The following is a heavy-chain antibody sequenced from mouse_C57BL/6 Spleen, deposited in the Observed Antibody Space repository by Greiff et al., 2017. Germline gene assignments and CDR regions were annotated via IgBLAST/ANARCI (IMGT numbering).Heavy chain of an antibody. J-gene: IGHJ3*01. V-gene: IGHV1-55*01. D-gene: IGHD2-2*01. CDR1: GYTFTSYW. CDR2: IYPGSGST. CDR3: ARNYEGYDGAWFAY. Sequence: QVQLQQPGAELVKPGASVKMSCKASGYTFTSYWITWVKQRPGQGLEWIGDIYPGSGSTNYNEKFKSKATLTVDTSSSTAYMQLSSLTSEDSAVYYCARNYEGYDGAWFAYWGQGTLVTVSA.